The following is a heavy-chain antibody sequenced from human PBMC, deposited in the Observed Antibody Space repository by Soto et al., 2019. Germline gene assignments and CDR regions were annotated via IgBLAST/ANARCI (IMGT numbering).Heavy chain of an antibody. Sequence: ASVKVSCKASGYTFTSYGISWVRQAPGQGLERMGWISAYNGNTNYAQKLQGRVTMTTDTSTSTAYMELRSLRSDDTAVYYCARDRSQAWYYDFWSGYYGYYGMDVWGQGTTVTVSS. V-gene: IGHV1-18*01. D-gene: IGHD3-3*01. CDR3: ARDRSQAWYYDFWSGYYGYYGMDV. CDR1: GYTFTSYG. J-gene: IGHJ6*02. CDR2: ISAYNGNT.